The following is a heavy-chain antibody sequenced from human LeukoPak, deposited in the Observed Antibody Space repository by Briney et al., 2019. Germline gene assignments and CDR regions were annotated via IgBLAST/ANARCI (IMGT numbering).Heavy chain of an antibody. CDR3: ARVPRSYYYYYYMDV. CDR2: IYYSGSS. Sequence: PSETLSLTCNVSGGSISGYHWSWIRQPPGKGLEWLGYIYYSGSSNYNPSLKSRVTMSADTSKNQFSLKLSSLTAADTAVYYCARVPRSYYYYYYMDVWGKGTTVTVSS. CDR1: GGSISGYH. V-gene: IGHV4-59*01. J-gene: IGHJ6*03.